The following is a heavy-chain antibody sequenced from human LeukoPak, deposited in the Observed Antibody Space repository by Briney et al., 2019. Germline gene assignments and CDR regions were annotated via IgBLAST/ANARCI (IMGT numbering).Heavy chain of an antibody. CDR3: ARDLSGSPNRHFDY. Sequence: GGSLRLSCAASGFTFSSYNMNWVRQAPGKGLEWVSSISSSSRYIYYADSVKGRFTISRDNAKNSLYLQMNSLRAEDTAVYYCARDLSGSPNRHFDYWGQGTLVTVSS. D-gene: IGHD1-26*01. V-gene: IGHV3-21*01. CDR2: ISSSSRYI. J-gene: IGHJ4*02. CDR1: GFTFSSYN.